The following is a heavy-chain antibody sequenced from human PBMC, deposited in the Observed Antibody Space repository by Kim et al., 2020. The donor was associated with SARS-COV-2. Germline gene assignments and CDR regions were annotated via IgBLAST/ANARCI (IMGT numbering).Heavy chain of an antibody. J-gene: IGHJ6*02. CDR2: ISSSSSYI. Sequence: GGSLRLSCAASGFTFSSYSMNWVRQAPGKGLEWVSSISSSSSYIYYADSVKGRFTISRDNAKNSLYLQMNSLRAEDTAVYYCARDSLRISYYDFWSGYSTPHYSDYGMDVWGQGTTVTVSS. V-gene: IGHV3-21*01. CDR3: ARDSLRISYYDFWSGYSTPHYSDYGMDV. CDR1: GFTFSSYS. D-gene: IGHD3-3*01.